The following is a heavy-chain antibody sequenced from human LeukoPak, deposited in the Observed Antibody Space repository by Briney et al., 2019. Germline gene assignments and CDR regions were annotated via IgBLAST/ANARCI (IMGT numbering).Heavy chain of an antibody. V-gene: IGHV3-30*02. D-gene: IGHD2-2*01. CDR2: IRYDGSNK. CDR1: GFTFSSYG. J-gene: IGHJ4*02. Sequence: GGSLRLSCAASGFTFSSYGMHWVRQAPGKGLEWVAFIRYDGSNKYYADSVKGRFTISRDNSKNTLYLQMNSLRAEDTAVYYCAKDTFPTEYVFDYWGQGTLVTVSS. CDR3: AKDTFPTEYVFDY.